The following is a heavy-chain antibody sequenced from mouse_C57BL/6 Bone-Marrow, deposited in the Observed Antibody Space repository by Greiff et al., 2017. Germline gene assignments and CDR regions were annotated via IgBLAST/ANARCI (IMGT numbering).Heavy chain of an antibody. V-gene: IGHV14-4*01. J-gene: IGHJ3*01. CDR3: TTYYSNFFGFAY. CDR1: GFNIKDDY. D-gene: IGHD2-5*01. Sequence: VQLQQSGAELVRPGASVKLSCTASGFNIKDDYMHWVKQRPEQGLEWIGWIDPENGDTEYASKFQGKATMTADTSSNTAYLQLSSLTSEDTAVYYCTTYYSNFFGFAYWGQGTLVTVSA. CDR2: IDPENGDT.